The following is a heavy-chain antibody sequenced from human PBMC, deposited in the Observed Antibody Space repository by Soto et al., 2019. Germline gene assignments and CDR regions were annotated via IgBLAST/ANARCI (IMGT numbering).Heavy chain of an antibody. CDR2: IWYDGSNK. V-gene: IGHV3-33*01. D-gene: IGHD6-19*01. J-gene: IGHJ6*02. Sequence: GGSLRLSCAASGFTFSSYGMHWVRQAPGKGLEWVAVIWYDGSNKYYADSVKGRFTISRDNSKNTLYLQMNSLRAEDTAVYYCARVLEDSSGWYTYHYYVMAVWGQGTTVAVS. CDR1: GFTFSSYG. CDR3: ARVLEDSSGWYTYHYYVMAV.